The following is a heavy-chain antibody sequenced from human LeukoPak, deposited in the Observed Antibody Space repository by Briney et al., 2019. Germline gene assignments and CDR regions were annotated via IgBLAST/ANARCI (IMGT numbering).Heavy chain of an antibody. V-gene: IGHV4-59*01. D-gene: IGHD6-19*01. Sequence: PSETQSLTCTVSGGAISSYYWSWIRQPLGKGLEWMASIYSSGSTNYSPSLRSRVTISVDTSKNQFSLKLTSVTAADTAVYYCARGVWSSGWSAYYFDYWGQGTLLTVSS. CDR1: GGAISSYY. J-gene: IGHJ4*02. CDR3: ARGVWSSGWSAYYFDY. CDR2: IYSSGST.